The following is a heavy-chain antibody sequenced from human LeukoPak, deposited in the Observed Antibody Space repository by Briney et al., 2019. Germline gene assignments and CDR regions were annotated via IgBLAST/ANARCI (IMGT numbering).Heavy chain of an antibody. CDR1: GGSFSGYY. D-gene: IGHD4-17*01. J-gene: IGHJ4*02. CDR3: ARGPTVTFFDY. V-gene: IGHV4-34*01. CDR2: INHSGST. Sequence: SETLSLTCAVYGGSFSGYYWSWIRQPPGKGLEWIGEINHSGSTNYNPSLKSRVTISVDTSKNQFSLKLSSVTAADTAVYYCARGPTVTFFDYWGQGTLVTVSP.